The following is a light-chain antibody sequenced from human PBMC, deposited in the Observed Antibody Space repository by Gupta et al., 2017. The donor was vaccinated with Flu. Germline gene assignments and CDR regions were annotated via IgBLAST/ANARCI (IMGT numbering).Light chain of an antibody. CDR2: DAS. J-gene: IGKJ1*01. Sequence: EIVLTHSPATLSLSPGERATLSCRASQSVSSYLAWHQQKPGQAPRLLIYDASNRATGIPARFSGSGSGTDFTLTISSLEPEDFAVYYCQQRSNWPRTFGQGTKVEIK. V-gene: IGKV3-11*01. CDR3: QQRSNWPRT. CDR1: QSVSSY.